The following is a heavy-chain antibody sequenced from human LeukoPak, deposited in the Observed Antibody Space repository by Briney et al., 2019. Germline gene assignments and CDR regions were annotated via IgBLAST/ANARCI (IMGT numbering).Heavy chain of an antibody. D-gene: IGHD2-2*01. V-gene: IGHV4-34*01. CDR2: INARGDT. Sequence: PSETLSLTCAVYGWSFNDYYWNWIRQPPGKGLEWIGEINARGDTNYNPSLKSRVTISVDTSKKQFSLRLTSMIAADTALYYFARAQVPAARGYNWFNPWVQGTLFTVSS. J-gene: IGHJ5*02. CDR3: ARAQVPAARGYNWFNP. CDR1: GWSFNDYY.